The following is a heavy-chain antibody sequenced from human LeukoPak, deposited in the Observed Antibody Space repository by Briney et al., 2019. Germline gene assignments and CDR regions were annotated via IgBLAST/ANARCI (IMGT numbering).Heavy chain of an antibody. CDR1: GYSISSSNW. CDR3: ASISARPDYYFDY. D-gene: IGHD6-6*01. J-gene: IGHJ4*02. V-gene: IGHV4-28*01. CDR2: IYYSGST. Sequence: KPSDTLSLTCTVSGYSISSSNWWGWIRQPPGKGLEWIGYIYYSGSTYYNPSLKSRVTMSIDTSKNHFSLKLTSVTAVDTAVYYCASISARPDYYFDYWGQGTLVTVSS.